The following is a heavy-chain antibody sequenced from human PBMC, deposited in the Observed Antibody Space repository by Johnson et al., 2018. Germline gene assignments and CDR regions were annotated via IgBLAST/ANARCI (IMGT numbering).Heavy chain of an antibody. J-gene: IGHJ6*02. V-gene: IGHV3-30*03. CDR2: ISYDGNNK. Sequence: QVQLVQSGGGVVQPGRSLRLSCAASGFTFSSCGMHWVRQAPGKGLDWVAVISYDGNNKYYADSVKGRFTISRDNSKNTLYLQINSLRAEDTAVYYCARVSYYDSSGYYLLDYYYGMDVWGQGTTVTVSS. CDR1: GFTFSSCG. CDR3: ARVSYYDSSGYYLLDYYYGMDV. D-gene: IGHD3-22*01.